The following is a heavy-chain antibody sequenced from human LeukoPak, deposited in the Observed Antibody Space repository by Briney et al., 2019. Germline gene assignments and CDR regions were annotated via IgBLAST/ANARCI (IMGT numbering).Heavy chain of an antibody. CDR1: GFTFSSYA. V-gene: IGHV3-23*01. J-gene: IGHJ4*02. D-gene: IGHD3-10*01. Sequence: GGSLRLSCAASGFTFSSYAMSWVPQAPGKGLEWVSGISGSGGSTYYADSVKGRFTISRDNSKNTLYLQMNSLRAEDTAVYYCAKAGSYWDFDYWGQGTLVTVSS. CDR3: AKAGSYWDFDY. CDR2: ISGSGGST.